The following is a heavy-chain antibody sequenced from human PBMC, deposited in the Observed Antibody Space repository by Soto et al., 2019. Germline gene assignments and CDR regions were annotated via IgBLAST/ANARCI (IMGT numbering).Heavy chain of an antibody. CDR3: AKMGIGMFSHKHHFDH. J-gene: IGHJ4*02. Sequence: VQLLDSGGDLAQPGGSLRLSCTASGFTFSSFGMAWVRQAPGKGLEWVSAISASGDSSYYADSVKDRFTISRDSPTNTLYLQMYHLRAEDTAVYYCAKMGIGMFSHKHHFDHWGQGTQVTVSS. D-gene: IGHD2-2*03. V-gene: IGHV3-23*01. CDR2: ISASGDSS. CDR1: GFTFSSFG.